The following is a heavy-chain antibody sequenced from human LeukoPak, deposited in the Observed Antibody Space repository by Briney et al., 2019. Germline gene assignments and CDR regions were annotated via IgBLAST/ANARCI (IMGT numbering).Heavy chain of an antibody. V-gene: IGHV4-4*07. Sequence: SETLSLTCTVSGGSISSYYWSWIRQPAGKGLEWIGRIYTSGSTNYNPSLKSRVTMSVDTSKNQFSLKLSSVTAADTAVYYCASNLYDFWSGYYTLDYWAREPWSPSPQ. CDR3: ASNLYDFWSGYYTLDY. CDR2: IYTSGST. CDR1: GGSISSYY. D-gene: IGHD3-3*01. J-gene: IGHJ4*02.